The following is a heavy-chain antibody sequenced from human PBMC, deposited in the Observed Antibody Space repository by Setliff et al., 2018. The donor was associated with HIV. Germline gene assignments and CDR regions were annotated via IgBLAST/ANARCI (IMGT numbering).Heavy chain of an antibody. Sequence: ASVKVSCKASGYTFTDYYIHWVRQAPGQGLEWMGWINPNSSDTNYAQKFQGRVTMTRDTSISTAYMDLSRLRSDDTATYYCARGVLYGLSEYWGTGSLVTVSS. CDR2: INPNSSDT. CDR3: ARGVLYGLSEY. V-gene: IGHV1-2*02. J-gene: IGHJ4*02. D-gene: IGHD3-10*01. CDR1: GYTFTDYY.